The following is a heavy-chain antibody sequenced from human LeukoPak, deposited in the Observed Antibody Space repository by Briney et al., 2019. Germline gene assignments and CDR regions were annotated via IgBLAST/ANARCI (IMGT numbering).Heavy chain of an antibody. CDR1: GYTFTSYG. Sequence: GSVKVSCKASGYTFTSYGINWVRQAPGQGLEWMGWISAYSGNTNYAQEFQDRVSMTTDTSTSTAYMELRSLRSDDTAVYYCARDGEGYCSSTSCYGTYWGQGTLVTVSS. J-gene: IGHJ4*02. V-gene: IGHV1-18*01. D-gene: IGHD2-2*01. CDR2: ISAYSGNT. CDR3: ARDGEGYCSSTSCYGTY.